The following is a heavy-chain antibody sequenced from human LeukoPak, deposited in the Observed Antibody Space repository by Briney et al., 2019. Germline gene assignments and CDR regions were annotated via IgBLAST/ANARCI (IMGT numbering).Heavy chain of an antibody. CDR1: GYSFTSYW. J-gene: IGHJ4*02. CDR2: ISGSDGST. V-gene: IGHV3-23*01. D-gene: IGHD6-6*01. Sequence: GESLKISCKGSGYSFTSYWIGWVRQAPGKGLEWVSAISGSDGSTYYADSVKGRFTISRDNSKNTLYLQMNSLRAEDTAVYYCAAYSSCDYWGQGTLVTVSS. CDR3: AAYSSCDY.